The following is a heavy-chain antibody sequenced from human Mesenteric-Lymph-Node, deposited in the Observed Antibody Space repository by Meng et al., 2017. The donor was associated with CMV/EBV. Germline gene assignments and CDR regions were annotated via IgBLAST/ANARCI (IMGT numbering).Heavy chain of an antibody. J-gene: IGHJ4*02. Sequence: SETLSLTCTVSGGSISSSSYYWGWIRQPPGKGLEWIGVISHSGSTYYNPSLKSRVTISLDTSKNQFSLKVSSATAADTAVYHCAKGAATPVPMYYFDNWGQGTLVTVSS. CDR2: ISHSGST. V-gene: IGHV4-39*07. D-gene: IGHD1-26*01. CDR3: AKGAATPVPMYYFDN. CDR1: GGSISSSSYY.